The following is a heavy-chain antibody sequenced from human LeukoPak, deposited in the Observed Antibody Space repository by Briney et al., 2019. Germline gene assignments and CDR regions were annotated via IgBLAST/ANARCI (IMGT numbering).Heavy chain of an antibody. Sequence: PGRSLRLSCAASGFTFSSYAMHWVRQAPGKGLEWVAVISYDGSNKYYADSVKGRFTISRDNSKNTLYLQMNSLRAEDTAVYYCARAQVFGYDYIPPDYWGQGTLVTVSS. CDR1: GFTFSSYA. CDR3: ARAQVFGYDYIPPDY. J-gene: IGHJ4*02. CDR2: ISYDGSNK. V-gene: IGHV3-30-3*01. D-gene: IGHD5-12*01.